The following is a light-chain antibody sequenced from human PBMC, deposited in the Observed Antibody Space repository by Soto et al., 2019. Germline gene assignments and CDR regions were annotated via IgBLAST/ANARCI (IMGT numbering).Light chain of an antibody. V-gene: IGKV3D-7*01. Sequence: EIVLTQSPATLSLSPGDRATLSCRASQSVRTISLSWYQQKPGQAPRLLMYGAYTRASGVPGRFSGSGSGTDFTLTINSLQPEDFAVYYCHQDYDXPRTFGGGTQ. CDR3: HQDYDXPRT. CDR1: QSVRTIS. CDR2: GAY. J-gene: IGKJ4*01.